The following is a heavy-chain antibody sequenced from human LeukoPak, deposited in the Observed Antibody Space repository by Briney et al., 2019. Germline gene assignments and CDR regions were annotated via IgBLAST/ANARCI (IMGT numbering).Heavy chain of an antibody. CDR2: ISGSGGST. J-gene: IGHJ4*02. V-gene: IGHV3-23*01. CDR3: AKARLNSRVAAAGSPGDY. CDR1: GFTFSSYA. D-gene: IGHD6-13*01. Sequence: GGSLRLSCAASGFTFSSYAMSWVRQAPGKGLEWVSAISGSGGSTYYADSVKGPFTISRDNSKNTLYLQMNSLRAEDTAVYYCAKARLNSRVAAAGSPGDYWGQGTLVTVSS.